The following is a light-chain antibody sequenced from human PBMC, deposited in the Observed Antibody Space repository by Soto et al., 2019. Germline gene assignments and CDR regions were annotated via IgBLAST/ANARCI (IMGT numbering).Light chain of an antibody. CDR3: QQYCSSPYT. J-gene: IGKJ2*01. Sequence: EIVLTQSPGTLSLSPGERATLSCRASQSVSSSSLAWYQQKPGQAPRLLIYGASSRATGITDRFSGSGSGTNFTITISRLEHEDFAVFYCQQYCSSPYTFGHGTKLEIK. V-gene: IGKV3-20*01. CDR2: GAS. CDR1: QSVSSSS.